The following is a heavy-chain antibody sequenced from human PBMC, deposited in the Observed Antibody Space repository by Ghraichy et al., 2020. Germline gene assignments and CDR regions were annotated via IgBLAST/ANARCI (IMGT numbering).Heavy chain of an antibody. D-gene: IGHD2-2*01. Sequence: GGSLRLSCAASGFTFSSYWMSWVRQAPGKGLEWVANIKQDGSEKYYVDSVKGRFTISRDNAKNSLYLQMNSLRAEDTAVYYCANTGTLITYQFNMDVWGQGTTVTVS. CDR3: ANTGTLITYQFNMDV. J-gene: IGHJ6*02. CDR2: IKQDGSEK. CDR1: GFTFSSYW. V-gene: IGHV3-7*01.